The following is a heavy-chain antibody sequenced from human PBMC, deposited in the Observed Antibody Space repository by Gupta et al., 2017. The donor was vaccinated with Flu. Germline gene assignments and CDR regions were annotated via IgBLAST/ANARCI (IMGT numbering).Heavy chain of an antibody. CDR1: GDTFTTYY. CDR3: VREYRGGLFDY. J-gene: IGHJ4*02. Sequence: QVQLVQSGAEVKKSGASVKVSFKASGDTFTTYYIHLIRQAPGQGLEWMGMINPSGGTNYAQKFRDRFIMTKDTSASTVYMDLSSLRSEDTSVYYCVREYRGGLFDYWGQGTLVTVSS. CDR2: INPSGGT. V-gene: IGHV1-46*01. D-gene: IGHD5-12*01.